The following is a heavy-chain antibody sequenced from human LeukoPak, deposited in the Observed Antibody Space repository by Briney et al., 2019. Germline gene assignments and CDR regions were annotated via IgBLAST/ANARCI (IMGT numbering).Heavy chain of an antibody. CDR1: GFTFDDYA. J-gene: IGHJ4*02. V-gene: IGHV3-43D*04. CDR3: AKIVVPGRYFDY. CDR2: ISWDGGST. D-gene: IGHD2-2*01. Sequence: GGSLRLSCAASGFTFDDYAMHWVRQAPGKGLEWVSLISWDGGSTYYADSVKGRFTISRDNSKNSLYLQMNSLRAEDTAVYYCAKIVVPGRYFDYWGQGTLVTVSS.